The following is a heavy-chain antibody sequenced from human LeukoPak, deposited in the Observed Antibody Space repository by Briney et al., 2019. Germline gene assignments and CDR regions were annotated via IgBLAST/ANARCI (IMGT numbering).Heavy chain of an antibody. CDR1: GYTFTSYY. D-gene: IGHD2-15*01. Sequence: GASVKVSCKASGYTFTSYYMHWVRQAPGQGLEWMGIINPSGGSTSYAQKFQGRVTMTRDTSTSTVYMELSSLRSEDTAVYYCARDATRTVDTVVVVAARGGYFDYWGQGTLVTVSS. V-gene: IGHV1-46*01. CDR2: INPSGGST. J-gene: IGHJ4*02. CDR3: ARDATRTVDTVVVVAARGGYFDY.